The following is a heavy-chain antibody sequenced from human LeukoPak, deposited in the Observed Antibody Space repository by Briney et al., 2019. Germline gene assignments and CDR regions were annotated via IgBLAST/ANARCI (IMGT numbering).Heavy chain of an antibody. CDR1: GFTFSSYA. D-gene: IGHD2-15*01. J-gene: IGHJ4*02. V-gene: IGHV3-30-3*01. Sequence: GRSLRLSCAASGFTFSSYAMHWVRQATGKGLEWVAVISYDGSNKYYADSVKGRFTISRDNSKNTLYLQMNSLRAEDTAVYYCARVAFPQGGSSYYFDYWGQGTLVTVSS. CDR3: ARVAFPQGGSSYYFDY. CDR2: ISYDGSNK.